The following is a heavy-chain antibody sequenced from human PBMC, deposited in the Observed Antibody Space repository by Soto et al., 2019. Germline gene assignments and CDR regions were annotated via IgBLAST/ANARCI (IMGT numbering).Heavy chain of an antibody. J-gene: IGHJ6*02. CDR1: GLTFSGHW. V-gene: IGHV3-74*01. Sequence: EVQLVESGGGLVQPGGSRRLSCAASGLTFSGHWRPWVRQAPGKGLVWVSRINGDGSSTNYADFVKGRFTISRDNAESTLYLQMNSLRAEDTAVYYCASPVVPAAMGGPYFYGIDVWGQGTTVTVSS. D-gene: IGHD2-2*01. CDR2: INGDGSST. CDR3: ASPVVPAAMGGPYFYGIDV.